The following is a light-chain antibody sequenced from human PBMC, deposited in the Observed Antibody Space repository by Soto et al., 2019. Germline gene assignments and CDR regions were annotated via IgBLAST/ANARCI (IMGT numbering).Light chain of an antibody. V-gene: IGLV2-14*01. CDR3: SSYTSSSTHWV. CDR2: EVS. Sequence: QSALTQPASVSGSPGQSITISCTGTSSDVGGYNYVSWYQQHPGKAPKLMIYEVSNRPSGVSNRFSGSKSGNTASLTISGLQAEDEPDYYCSSYTSSSTHWVFGGGTKVTVL. CDR1: SSDVGGYNY. J-gene: IGLJ3*02.